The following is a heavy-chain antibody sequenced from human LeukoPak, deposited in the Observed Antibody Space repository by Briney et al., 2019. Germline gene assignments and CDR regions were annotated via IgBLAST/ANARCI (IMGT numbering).Heavy chain of an antibody. V-gene: IGHV3-23*01. Sequence: GGSLRLSCAASGFTFSTYAISWVRQAPGKGLEWVSAVGNSGAVTYYAESVKGRFTISRDNSKNTLYLQMNSLRAVDTAVYYCAKGGDPSMGHASDIWGEGRLATVSS. CDR3: AKGGDPSMGHASDI. D-gene: IGHD5-18*01. CDR2: VGNSGAVT. CDR1: GFTFSTYA. J-gene: IGHJ3*02.